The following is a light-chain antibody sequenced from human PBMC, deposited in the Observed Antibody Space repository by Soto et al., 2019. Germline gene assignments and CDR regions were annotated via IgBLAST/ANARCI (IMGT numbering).Light chain of an antibody. CDR3: QHYNSYPEA. J-gene: IGKJ1*01. CDR2: KAS. Sequence: IQMTQSPSTLSGSFGDRVTITCRASQTISSWLAWYQQKPGKAPKLLIYKASTLKSGVPSRFSGSGSGTEFTLTISSLKTDDVATYYCQHYNSYPEAFGQGTKVDIK. CDR1: QTISSW. V-gene: IGKV1-5*03.